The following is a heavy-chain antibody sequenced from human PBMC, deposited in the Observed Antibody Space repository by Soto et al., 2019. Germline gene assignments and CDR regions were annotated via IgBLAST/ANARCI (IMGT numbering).Heavy chain of an antibody. CDR3: ARDLTGNSEWAY. D-gene: IGHD1-26*01. CDR1: GGSISSGDYY. J-gene: IGHJ4*02. V-gene: IGHV4-30-4*01. CDR2: IYYSGST. Sequence: PSETLSLTCTVSGGSISSGDYYWSWIRQPPGKGLEWIGYIYYSGSTYYNPSLKSRVTIPVDTSKNQFSLKLSSVTAADTAVYYCARDLTGNSEWAYWGQGTLVTVSS.